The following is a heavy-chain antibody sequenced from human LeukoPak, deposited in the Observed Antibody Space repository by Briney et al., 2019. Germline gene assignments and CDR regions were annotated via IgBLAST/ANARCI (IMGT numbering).Heavy chain of an antibody. CDR3: ARGSRDY. CDR1: GYTFTSSG. D-gene: IGHD2-2*01. V-gene: IGHV1-18*01. Sequence: ASVKVSCKTSGYTFTSSGISWVRQAPGQGLEWMGWISAYSGNIRYAQIFQGRVTMTTDTSTSTAYMELRSLRSDDTAVYYCARGSRDYWGQGTLVTVSS. CDR2: ISAYSGNI. J-gene: IGHJ4*02.